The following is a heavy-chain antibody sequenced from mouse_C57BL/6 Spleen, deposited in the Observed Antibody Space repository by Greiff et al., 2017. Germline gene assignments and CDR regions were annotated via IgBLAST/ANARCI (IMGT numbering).Heavy chain of an antibody. CDR3: ARDYEHALDD. CDR1: CYAFINYF. CDR2: ITPGSGGT. J-gene: IGHJ4*01. V-gene: IGHV1-54*01. Sequence: VQLQQSGAELVSPGTSVKLSCKASCYAFINYFIEWVKQRPGQGLEWIGVITPGSGGTNYNEKFKGKATLTADKSSSTAYMQLSSLTSADSAVYYCARDYEHALDDWGQGTSVTVSS. D-gene: IGHD1-1*01.